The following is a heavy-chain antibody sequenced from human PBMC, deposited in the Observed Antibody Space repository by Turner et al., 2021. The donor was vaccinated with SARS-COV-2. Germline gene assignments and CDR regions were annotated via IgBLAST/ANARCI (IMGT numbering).Heavy chain of an antibody. D-gene: IGHD3-3*01. Sequence: QVQLVQSGAEVKKPGASVKVSCKVSGYTLTELSIHWVRQAPGKGLEWMGGFDSADVETIYAQKFQGRVTMTEDTSTDTAYMELSSLRSEDTAVYYCATTNAIFGVVTNYSYYYGMDVWGQGTTVTVSS. J-gene: IGHJ6*02. CDR3: ATTNAIFGVVTNYSYYYGMDV. CDR1: GYTLTELS. V-gene: IGHV1-24*01. CDR2: FDSADVET.